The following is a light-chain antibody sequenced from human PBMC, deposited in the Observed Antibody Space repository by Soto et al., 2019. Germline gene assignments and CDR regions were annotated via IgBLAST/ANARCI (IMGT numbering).Light chain of an antibody. V-gene: IGKV3-20*01. CDR2: GAS. CDR1: QSVSSSY. Sequence: EIVVTQSPGTLSLSPGERATLSCRASQSVSSSYLAWYQQKPGQAPRLLIYGASSRATGFPDRFSGSGSGTDFTLTISRLEPEDFAVYYCQQYGSSTYTFGQGTKLEIK. J-gene: IGKJ2*01. CDR3: QQYGSSTYT.